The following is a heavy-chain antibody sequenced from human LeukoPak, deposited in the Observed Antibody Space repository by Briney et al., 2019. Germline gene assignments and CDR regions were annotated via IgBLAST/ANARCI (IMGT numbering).Heavy chain of an antibody. Sequence: GGSLRLSCAASGFTVSSNYMSWVRQAPGKGLEWVSVIYSGGSTDYADSVKGRFTISRDNSKNTLYLQMNSLRVEDTAVYYCARSSHYDILTGYSEEDALDICGEEAMVTVSS. V-gene: IGHV3-53*01. CDR2: IYSGGST. J-gene: IGHJ3*02. CDR3: ARSSHYDILTGYSEEDALDI. CDR1: GFTVSSNY. D-gene: IGHD3-9*01.